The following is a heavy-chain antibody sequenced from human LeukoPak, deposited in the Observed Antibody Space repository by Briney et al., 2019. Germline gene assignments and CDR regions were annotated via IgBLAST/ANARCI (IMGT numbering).Heavy chain of an antibody. Sequence: ASVKVSCKASGYTFTNYYIHWVRQAPGQGLEWMGIISPSGDRLTYAQKFQGRVTLTRGTSPSTVYMELSSLRSEDTAVYYCARGGPAARYDYDRHDYWGQGTLVTVSS. CDR2: ISPSGDRL. CDR1: GYTFTNYY. J-gene: IGHJ4*02. D-gene: IGHD3-22*01. CDR3: ARGGPAARYDYDRHDY. V-gene: IGHV1-46*01.